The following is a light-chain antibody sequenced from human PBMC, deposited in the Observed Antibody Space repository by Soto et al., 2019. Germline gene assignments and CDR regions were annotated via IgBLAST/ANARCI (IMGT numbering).Light chain of an antibody. V-gene: IGKV1-5*01. CDR3: QHYNSYSEA. Sequence: DIQMTQSPSTLSGSVGATVTITCRASQTISSWLAWYQQKPGKAPRLLIYTASTLESGVPSRFSASGSGTECTLTISSLQPDDFATYYCQHYNSYSEAFGQGTKVDIK. CDR1: QTISSW. J-gene: IGKJ1*01. CDR2: TAS.